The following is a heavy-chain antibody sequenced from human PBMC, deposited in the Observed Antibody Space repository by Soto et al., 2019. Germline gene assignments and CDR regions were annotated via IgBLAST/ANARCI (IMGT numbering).Heavy chain of an antibody. CDR2: IYRSGSP. CDR3: AREGAASHSYYYGTDV. V-gene: IGHV4-30-4*01. J-gene: IGHJ6*02. Sequence: QVQLQESGPGLVKPSQTLSLTCTVSGGSINSGDAYWSWIRQSPGKGLEWIGYIYRSGSPYYNPSLGSRLTISVDTSKNQFFLKLNSVTAADTAVYYCAREGAASHSYYYGTDVWGQGATVIVSS. CDR1: GGSINSGDAY. D-gene: IGHD3-16*01.